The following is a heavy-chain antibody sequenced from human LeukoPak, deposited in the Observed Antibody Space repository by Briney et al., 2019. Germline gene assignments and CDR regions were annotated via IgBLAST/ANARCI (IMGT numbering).Heavy chain of an antibody. CDR1: GFTFSSYS. V-gene: IGHV3-21*01. D-gene: IGHD6-6*01. CDR2: ISSSSSYI. Sequence: GGSLRLSCAASGFTFSSYSMNWVRQAPGKGLEWVSSISSSSSYIYYADSVKGRFTISRDNAKNSLYLQMNSLRAEDTAVYFCARDQELSSSYWDWFDPWGQGTLVTVSS. CDR3: ARDQELSSSYWDWFDP. J-gene: IGHJ5*02.